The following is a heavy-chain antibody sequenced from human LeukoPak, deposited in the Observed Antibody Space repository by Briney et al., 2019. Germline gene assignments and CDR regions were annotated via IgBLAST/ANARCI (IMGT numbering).Heavy chain of an antibody. Sequence: GGSLRLSCAASGFTFSSYEMNWVRQAPGKGLEWVSYISSSGSTIYYADSVKGRLTVSRDNAKNSLYLQMNSLRAEDTAVYYCATLVNYWSFDYWGQGTLVTVSS. V-gene: IGHV3-48*03. CDR1: GFTFSSYE. J-gene: IGHJ4*02. D-gene: IGHD1-1*01. CDR2: ISSSGSTI. CDR3: ATLVNYWSFDY.